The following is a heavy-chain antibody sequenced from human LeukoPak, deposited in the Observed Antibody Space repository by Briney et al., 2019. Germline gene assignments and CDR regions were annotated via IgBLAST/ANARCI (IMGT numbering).Heavy chain of an antibody. CDR2: ISSSSSYI. Sequence: GGSLRLSCAASGFTFSSYSMNWVRQAPGKGLEWVSSISSSSSYIYYADSVKGRFTISRDNFKNTLYLQMNSLRAEDTAVYYCAKAGGTSCFMVTGDCWGQGTLVTVSS. D-gene: IGHD2-2*01. CDR1: GFTFSSYS. J-gene: IGHJ4*02. CDR3: AKAGGTSCFMVTGDC. V-gene: IGHV3-21*04.